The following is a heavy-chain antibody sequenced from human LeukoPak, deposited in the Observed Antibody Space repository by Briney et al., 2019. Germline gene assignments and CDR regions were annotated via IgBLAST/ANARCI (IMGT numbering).Heavy chain of an antibody. Sequence: PSETLSLTCAVYGGSFSGYYWSWIRQPPGKGLEWIGEINHSGSPNYNPSLKSRVTISVDTSKNQFSLKLSSVTAADTAVYYCAGNVGSSSSSADDYWGQGTLVTVSS. D-gene: IGHD6-6*01. V-gene: IGHV4-34*01. CDR3: AGNVGSSSSSADDY. CDR2: INHSGSP. J-gene: IGHJ4*02. CDR1: GGSFSGYY.